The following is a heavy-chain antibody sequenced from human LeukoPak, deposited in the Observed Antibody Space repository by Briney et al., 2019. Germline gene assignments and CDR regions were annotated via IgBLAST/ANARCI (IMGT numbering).Heavy chain of an antibody. D-gene: IGHD4-17*01. CDR1: GFTFSNAW. CDR2: IKSKTDGGTT. CDR3: TTDPNYGDPSVDY. V-gene: IGHV3-15*01. J-gene: IGHJ4*02. Sequence: GGSLRLSCAASGFTFSNAWMSWVRQAPGKGLEWVGRIKSKTDGGTTDYAAPVKGRFTISRDDSKNTLYLQMNSLKTEDTAVYYCTTDPNYGDPSVDYWGQGTLVTVSS.